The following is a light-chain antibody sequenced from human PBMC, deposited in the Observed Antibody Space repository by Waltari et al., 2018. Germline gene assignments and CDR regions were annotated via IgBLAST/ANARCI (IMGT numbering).Light chain of an antibody. Sequence: TVMTQSPATLSLSPGERATLSCRASQSIDNYLAWYQQKPGQVPRLLIYDASNRATGIPARFSGSRSGADFTLIISSLEPEDFAVYYCHQRSNWPLTFGGGTKVEIK. CDR1: QSIDNY. CDR2: DAS. J-gene: IGKJ4*01. CDR3: HQRSNWPLT. V-gene: IGKV3-11*01.